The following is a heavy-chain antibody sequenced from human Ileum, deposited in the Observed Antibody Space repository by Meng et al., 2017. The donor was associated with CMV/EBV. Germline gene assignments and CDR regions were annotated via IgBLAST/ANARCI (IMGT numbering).Heavy chain of an antibody. CDR3: GRAGARGVPVDI. CDR1: GGSISDYH. CDR2: LRTSGTI. D-gene: IGHD3-10*01. Sequence: QMQLQESGPGLVKPSETLSLTCSVSGGSISDYHWTWIRKSAGKGLQWLGRLRTSGTIDHNPSFKSRVTLSIDTSKNQFSLKLTSVTAADTAVYYCGRAGARGVPVDIWGQGTPVTVSS. J-gene: IGHJ4*02. V-gene: IGHV4-4*07.